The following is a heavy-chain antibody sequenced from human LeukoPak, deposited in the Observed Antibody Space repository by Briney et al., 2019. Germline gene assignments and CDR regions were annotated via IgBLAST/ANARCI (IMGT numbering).Heavy chain of an antibody. V-gene: IGHV3-23*01. Sequence: GGSLRLCCAAAGFTFRSYAMSWVRQAPGKGLEWGSAISDDGGSTYYADSVKGRFTISRDNSKNTLFLQMNSLRAEDTAVYYCARACSGGSCYLAAFDMWGRGTMVTVSS. J-gene: IGHJ3*02. D-gene: IGHD2-15*01. CDR3: ARACSGGSCYLAAFDM. CDR1: GFTFRSYA. CDR2: ISDDGGST.